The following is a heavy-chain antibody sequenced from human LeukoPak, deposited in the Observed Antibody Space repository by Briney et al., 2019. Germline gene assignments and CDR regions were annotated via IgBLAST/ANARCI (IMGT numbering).Heavy chain of an antibody. CDR3: ARDASYGDYSDY. CDR2: INPNSGGT. J-gene: IGHJ4*02. CDR1: GYTFTGYY. Sequence: ASVKVSCKASGYTFTGYYMHWVRQAPGQGLEWMGWINPNSGGTNYAQKFQGRVTMTRDTSISTAYMELSRLRSDDTAVYYCARDASYGDYSDYWGQGTLVTVSS. V-gene: IGHV1-2*02. D-gene: IGHD4-17*01.